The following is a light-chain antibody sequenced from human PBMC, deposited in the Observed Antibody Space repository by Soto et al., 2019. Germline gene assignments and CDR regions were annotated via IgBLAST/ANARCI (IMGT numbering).Light chain of an antibody. CDR3: QQRHMWPIT. Sequence: VLLTQSPVTLSLSPGDRATLSFRASQSFRGLLAWYQQKPGQAPRLLIYDAYNRATGIPPRFSGSGSGTDFTLTISSLEPEDSAVYYCQQRHMWPITFGQGTRLEIK. V-gene: IGKV3-11*01. J-gene: IGKJ5*01. CDR1: QSFRGL. CDR2: DAY.